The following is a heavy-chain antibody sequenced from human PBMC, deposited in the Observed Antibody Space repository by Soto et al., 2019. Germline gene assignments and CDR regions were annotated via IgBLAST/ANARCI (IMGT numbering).Heavy chain of an antibody. J-gene: IGHJ3*02. CDR2: INAGSGNT. D-gene: IGHD3-3*02. Sequence: QAQLVQSGAEMKKPGASVKVSCKAAGYTFSTYTMNWVRQAPGQSLEWMGWINAGSGNTKYSQNFQCRVSITRDTSASTFYMELTGLKSEDTAMYYCARDTETLGPRANDALDIWGQGTMVTVSS. V-gene: IGHV1-3*01. CDR3: ARDTETLGPRANDALDI. CDR1: GYTFSTYT.